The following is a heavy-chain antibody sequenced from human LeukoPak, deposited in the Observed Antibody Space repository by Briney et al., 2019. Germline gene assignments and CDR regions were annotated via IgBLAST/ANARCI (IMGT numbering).Heavy chain of an antibody. Sequence: PGKSLRLSCATSGFTFSGYGVHWVRQAPGKGLEWVTVIWSDGSNKYYADSVKGRFTISRDNSKNTLYLQMNSLRAEDTAVYYCARGYYAGRGHHFEYWGQGTLVTVSS. J-gene: IGHJ4*02. CDR3: ARGYYAGRGHHFEY. CDR1: GFTFSGYG. CDR2: IWSDGSNK. D-gene: IGHD3-22*01. V-gene: IGHV3-33*01.